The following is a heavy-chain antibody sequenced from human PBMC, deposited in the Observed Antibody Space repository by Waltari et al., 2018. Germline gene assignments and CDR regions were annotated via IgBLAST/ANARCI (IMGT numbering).Heavy chain of an antibody. J-gene: IGHJ4*02. D-gene: IGHD6-25*01. CDR2: IRYDGSNK. V-gene: IGHV3-30*02. CDR3: AKGPRRADY. CDR1: GFTFSSYG. Sequence: QVQLVESGGGVVQPGGSLRLSCAASGFTFSSYGMHWVRKAPGKGLEWVAFIRYDGSNKYYADSGKGRFTIARDNSKNTLYLQMNSLRAEDTAVYYCAKGPRRADYWGQGTLVTVSS.